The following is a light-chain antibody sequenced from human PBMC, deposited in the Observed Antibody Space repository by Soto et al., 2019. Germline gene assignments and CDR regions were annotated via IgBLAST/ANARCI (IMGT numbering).Light chain of an antibody. CDR3: SSYRTGSAFYV. J-gene: IGLJ1*01. CDR2: EVR. V-gene: IGLV2-14*01. Sequence: QSAVTQPASVSGSLGQSITISCTGTSSDVGDYNYVSWYQHHPGKAPKLIIYEVRNRPSGVSNRFSGAKSGNTASLTISGLQAEDEADYYCSSYRTGSAFYVFGTGTKLTVL. CDR1: SSDVGDYNY.